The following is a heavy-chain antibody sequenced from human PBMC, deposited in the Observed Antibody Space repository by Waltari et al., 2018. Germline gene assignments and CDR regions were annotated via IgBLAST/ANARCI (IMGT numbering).Heavy chain of an antibody. Sequence: EVQLVESGGGLVQPGGSLGLSCVASGFTFSRYWMTWVRQAPGKGREGVANKKQDGREKYYVDSVKGRFTISRDNAKNSLYLQMNSLRAEDTAIYYCASKPSGYRYFDYWGQGTLVTVSS. V-gene: IGHV3-7*01. CDR3: ASKPSGYRYFDY. J-gene: IGHJ4*02. CDR2: KKQDGREK. D-gene: IGHD5-12*01. CDR1: GFTFSRYW.